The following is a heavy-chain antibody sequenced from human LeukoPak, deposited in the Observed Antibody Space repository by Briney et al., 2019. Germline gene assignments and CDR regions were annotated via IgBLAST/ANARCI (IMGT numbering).Heavy chain of an antibody. CDR3: ARKVYSESYGSLRNYYFDY. V-gene: IGHV1-2*02. Sequence: AASVKVSCKASGYTFTGYYMHWVRQAPGQGLEWMGWINPNSGGTNYAQKFQGRVAMTRDTSISTAYMELSRLRSDDTAVYYCARKVYSESYGSLRNYYFDYWGQGTLVTVSS. D-gene: IGHD1-26*01. J-gene: IGHJ4*02. CDR1: GYTFTGYY. CDR2: INPNSGGT.